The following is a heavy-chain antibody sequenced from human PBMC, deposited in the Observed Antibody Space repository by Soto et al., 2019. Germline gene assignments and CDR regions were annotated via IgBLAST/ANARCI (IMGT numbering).Heavy chain of an antibody. J-gene: IGHJ5*02. D-gene: IGHD2-8*01. CDR2: ILGTGETA. Sequence: GGSLRRSCAASGFMFASYSMTWVRQAPGKGLEWVSSILGTGETADYADSVKGRFTVSRDNSKNTLYLQMNSLRVDDTAVYYCARSLSGVSPPWGNETLATVSS. CDR3: ARSLSGVSPP. V-gene: IGHV3-23*01. CDR1: GFMFASYS.